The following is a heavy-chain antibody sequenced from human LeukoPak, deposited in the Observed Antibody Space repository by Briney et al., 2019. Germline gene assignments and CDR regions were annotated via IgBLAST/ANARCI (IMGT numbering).Heavy chain of an antibody. V-gene: IGHV3-23*01. Sequence: GGSLRLSCAASGFTFSSYAMSWVRQAPGKGLEWVSAISGSGGCTYYADSVKGRFTISRDNSKNTLYLQMNSLRAEDTAVYYCAKFPGYSYGYDAFDIWGQGTMVTVSS. J-gene: IGHJ3*02. CDR3: AKFPGYSYGYDAFDI. CDR1: GFTFSSYA. D-gene: IGHD5-18*01. CDR2: ISGSGGCT.